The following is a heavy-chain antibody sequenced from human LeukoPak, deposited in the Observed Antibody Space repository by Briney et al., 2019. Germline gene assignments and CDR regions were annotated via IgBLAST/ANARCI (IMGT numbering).Heavy chain of an antibody. CDR3: ARQKGGYDFFHYMDV. V-gene: IGHV3-9*03. CDR1: GFKFDDYA. Sequence: GGSLRLSCAGSGFKFDDYAVHWVRQAPGKGLEWVSGINWNSVSIGYADSVKGRFTISRDNAKSSLYLEMNSLRVEDMALYYCARQKGGYDFFHYMDVWGKGTTVTVSS. D-gene: IGHD3-3*01. CDR2: INWNSVSI. J-gene: IGHJ6*03.